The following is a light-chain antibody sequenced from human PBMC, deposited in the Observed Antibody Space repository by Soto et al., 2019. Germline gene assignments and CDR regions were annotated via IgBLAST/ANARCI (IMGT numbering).Light chain of an antibody. CDR1: QSISSY. CDR3: QQSYITPYT. V-gene: IGKV1-39*01. CDR2: AAS. J-gene: IGKJ2*01. Sequence: DIQMTQSPSSLSASVGDRVIITCRASQSISSYLNWYQQKPGKAPNLLIYAASSLQSGVPSRFSGSGSGTDFTLTISSLQPEDFATYHCQQSYITPYTFGQGTKLEIK.